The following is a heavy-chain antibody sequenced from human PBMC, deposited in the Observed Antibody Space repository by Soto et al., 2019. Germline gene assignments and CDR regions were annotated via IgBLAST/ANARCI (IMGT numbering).Heavy chain of an antibody. V-gene: IGHV1-3*01. CDR3: ARDRVLAYYYDSSGYYYGDYFDY. J-gene: IGHJ4*02. CDR1: GYTFTSYA. CDR2: INAGNGNT. D-gene: IGHD3-22*01. Sequence: GASVKVSCKASGYTFTSYAMHWVRQAPGQRLEWMGWINAGNGNTKYSQKFQGRVTITRDTSASTAYMELSSLRSEDTAVYYCARDRVLAYYYDSSGYYYGDYFDYWGQGTLVTVSS.